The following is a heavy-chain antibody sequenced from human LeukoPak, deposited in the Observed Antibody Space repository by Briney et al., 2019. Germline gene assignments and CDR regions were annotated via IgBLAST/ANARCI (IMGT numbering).Heavy chain of an antibody. D-gene: IGHD3-10*01. J-gene: IGHJ6*03. V-gene: IGHV1-69*13. Sequence: ASVKVSCEASGGTFSSYAISWVRQAPGQGLEWMGGIIPIFGTANYAQKFQGRVTITADESTSTAYMELSSLRSEDTAVYYCARGAYPTGEYYYYYYMDVWGKGTTVTVSS. CDR3: ARGAYPTGEYYYYYYMDV. CDR1: GGTFSSYA. CDR2: IIPIFGTA.